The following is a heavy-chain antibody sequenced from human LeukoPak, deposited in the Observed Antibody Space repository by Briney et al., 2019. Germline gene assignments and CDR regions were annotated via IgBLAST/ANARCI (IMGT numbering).Heavy chain of an antibody. CDR1: GFTFSSHE. Sequence: GGSLRLSCAASGFTFSSHEMNWVRQAPGKGLEWVSYISSSSSTIYYADSVKGRFTISRDNAKNSLYLQMNSLRAEDTAVYYCAREAYYDSSGYYPDAFDIWGQGTMVTVSS. CDR3: AREAYYDSSGYYPDAFDI. D-gene: IGHD3-22*01. J-gene: IGHJ3*02. V-gene: IGHV3-48*01. CDR2: ISSSSSTI.